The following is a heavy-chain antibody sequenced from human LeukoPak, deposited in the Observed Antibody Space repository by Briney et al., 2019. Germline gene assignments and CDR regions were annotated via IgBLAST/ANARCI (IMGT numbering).Heavy chain of an antibody. CDR1: GFTFNTFN. J-gene: IGHJ4*02. V-gene: IGHV3-21*01. D-gene: IGHD3-9*01. Sequence: GGSLRLSCAASGFTFNTFNMNWVRQAPGKGLEWVSSITSGGDYIYYADSVKGRFTTSRDNAKNSLSLQLTSLRVEDTAVYYCARGHYDVLAASYKWTPDYWGQGTLVTVSS. CDR2: ITSGGDYI. CDR3: ARGHYDVLAASYKWTPDY.